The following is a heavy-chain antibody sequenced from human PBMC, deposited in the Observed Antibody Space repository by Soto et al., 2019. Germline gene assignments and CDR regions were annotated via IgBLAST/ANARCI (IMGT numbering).Heavy chain of an antibody. CDR1: GFSVSDSY. CDR3: ARDSISYGPGVNDY. D-gene: IGHD4-17*01. CDR2: IYSGGET. V-gene: IGHV3-53*01. J-gene: IGHJ4*02. Sequence: DVQLVESGGGLIQPGGSLRLSCAASGFSVSDSYLSWVRQAPGKGLEGASIIYSGGETYYADSLKGRFTISRDSSNNMLYLQMNNLRAEDTAVYYCARDSISYGPGVNDYWGQGTLVTVSS.